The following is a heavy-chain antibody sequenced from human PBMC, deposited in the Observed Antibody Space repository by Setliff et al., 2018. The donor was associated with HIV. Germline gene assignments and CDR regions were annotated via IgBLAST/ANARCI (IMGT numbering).Heavy chain of an antibody. V-gene: IGHV4-4*02. D-gene: IGHD2-2*01. CDR1: GGSISSDNC. CDR3: ARGHCSGTNCYGVDYYGMDV. CDR2: IYHSEYT. J-gene: IGHJ6*02. Sequence: PSETLSLTCAVSGGSISSDNCWTWVRQAPGKGLEWIGEIYHSEYTNYNPSLKSRVSMSVDKSKNQFSVKLTSVTAADTAVYYCARGHCSGTNCYGVDYYGMDVWGQGTTVTVSS.